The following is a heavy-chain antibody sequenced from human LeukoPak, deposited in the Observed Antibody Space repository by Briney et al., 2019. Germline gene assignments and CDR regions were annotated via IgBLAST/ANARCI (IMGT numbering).Heavy chain of an antibody. J-gene: IGHJ5*02. CDR2: ISGSGGST. D-gene: IGHD5-12*01. CDR1: GFTFSSYA. Sequence: GGSLRLSCAASGFTFSSYAMSWVRQAPGKGLEWVSAISGSGGSTYYADSVKGRFTISRDNSKNTLYLQMNSLRAEDTAVYYCAKDQRYSGYDLRFNRFDPWGQGTLVTVSS. CDR3: AKDQRYSGYDLRFNRFDP. V-gene: IGHV3-23*01.